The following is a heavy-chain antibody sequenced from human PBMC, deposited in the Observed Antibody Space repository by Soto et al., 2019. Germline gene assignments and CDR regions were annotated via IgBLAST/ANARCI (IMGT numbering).Heavy chain of an antibody. Sequence: ASVKVSCKASGYTFTGYYMHWVRQAPGQGLEWMGWINPNSGGTNYAQKFQGWVTMTRDTSISTAYMELSRLRSDDTAVYYCARARARHCSSTSCADSWFDPWGQGTLVTVSS. V-gene: IGHV1-2*04. D-gene: IGHD2-2*01. CDR2: INPNSGGT. J-gene: IGHJ5*02. CDR1: GYTFTGYY. CDR3: ARARARHCSSTSCADSWFDP.